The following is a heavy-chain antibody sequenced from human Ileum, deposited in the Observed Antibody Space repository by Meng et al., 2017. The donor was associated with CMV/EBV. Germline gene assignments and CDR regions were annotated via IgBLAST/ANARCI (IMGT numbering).Heavy chain of an antibody. CDR1: GFTFSSYA. V-gene: IGHV3-30-3*01. D-gene: IGHD3-3*01. Sequence: GGSLRLSCAASGFTFSSYAMHWVRQAPGKGLEWVAVISYDGSNKYYADSVKGRFTISRDNSKNTLYLQMNSLRAEDTAVYYCARDHERRNVLRFLEWFSGMDVWGQGTTVTV. J-gene: IGHJ6*02. CDR2: ISYDGSNK. CDR3: ARDHERRNVLRFLEWFSGMDV.